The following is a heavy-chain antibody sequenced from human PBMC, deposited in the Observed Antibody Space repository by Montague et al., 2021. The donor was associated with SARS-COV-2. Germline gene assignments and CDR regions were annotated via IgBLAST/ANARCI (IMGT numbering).Heavy chain of an antibody. CDR2: IYHSGST. Sequence: SETLSLTCTVSGYSISTGYYWGWIRQPPGKGLEWIGTIYHSGSTYFSPSLKSRVTISVDTSKNQFSLNLSSVTAAGTAVYYCAKVAGSHDTYDIWGRGTMVTVSS. V-gene: IGHV4-38-2*02. D-gene: IGHD6-19*01. CDR1: GYSISTGYY. J-gene: IGHJ3*02. CDR3: AKVAGSHDTYDI.